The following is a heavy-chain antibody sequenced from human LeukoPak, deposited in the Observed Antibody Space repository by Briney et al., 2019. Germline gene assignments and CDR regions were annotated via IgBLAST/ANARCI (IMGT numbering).Heavy chain of an antibody. Sequence: SETLSLTCAVYGGSFSGYYWSWIRQPPGKGLEWIGEINHSGSTNYNPSLKSRVTISVDTSKNQFSLKLSSVTAADTAVYYCARXSYYDFWSGYYYYFDYWGQGTLVTVSS. J-gene: IGHJ4*02. CDR2: INHSGST. CDR3: ARXSYYDFWSGYYYYFDY. CDR1: GGSFSGYY. V-gene: IGHV4-34*01. D-gene: IGHD3-3*01.